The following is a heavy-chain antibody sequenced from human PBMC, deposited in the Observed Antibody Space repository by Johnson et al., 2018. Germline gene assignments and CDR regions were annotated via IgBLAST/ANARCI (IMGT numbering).Heavy chain of an antibody. CDR3: ANLATVTTSDAFDI. CDR1: GFTFGTYR. V-gene: IGHV3-30*18. Sequence: VQLVESGGGLVQPGGSLRLSCAASGFTFGTYRMNWVRQAPGKGLEWVAVISYDGSNKYYADSVKGRFTISRDNSKNTLYLQMNSLRAEDTAVYYCANLATVTTSDAFDIWGQGTMVTVSS. D-gene: IGHD4-17*01. J-gene: IGHJ3*02. CDR2: ISYDGSNK.